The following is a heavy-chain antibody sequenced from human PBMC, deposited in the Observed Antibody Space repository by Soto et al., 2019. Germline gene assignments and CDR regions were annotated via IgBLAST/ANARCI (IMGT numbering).Heavy chain of an antibody. D-gene: IGHD3-3*01. CDR3: AREDKSAPGC. CDR2: IFYTGTT. Sequence: QLQLQRPAPGRVNPSETLSPTCPVLGGSIPSSVPPWAWAPQPHGRGREGIGSIFYTGTTCYSPSLKRRVTISVDPPKNQFPLKLSSVTAADTAVYYCAREDKSAPGCWGQGTLVTVSS. J-gene: IGHJ4*02. CDR1: GGSIPSSVPP. V-gene: IGHV4-39*01.